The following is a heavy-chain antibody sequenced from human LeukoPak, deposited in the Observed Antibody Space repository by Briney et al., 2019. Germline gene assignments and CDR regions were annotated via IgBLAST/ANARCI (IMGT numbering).Heavy chain of an antibody. Sequence: GESLKISCQISGYRLTNNWIGWVRQVPGKGLEWMGLIYPGDSDTRYSPSFQGQVTFSVDASISTAYLQLSGLRASDTAIYYCVRFGLTSSLDYWGQGTLVTVSS. V-gene: IGHV5-51*01. D-gene: IGHD6-13*01. CDR3: VRFGLTSSLDY. CDR2: IYPGDSDT. CDR1: GYRLTNNW. J-gene: IGHJ4*02.